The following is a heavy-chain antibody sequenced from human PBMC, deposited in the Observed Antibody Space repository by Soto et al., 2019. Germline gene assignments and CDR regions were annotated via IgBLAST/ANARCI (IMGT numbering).Heavy chain of an antibody. V-gene: IGHV4-39*01. CDR1: GGSISSSSYY. CDR3: ARHGILRAFDY. D-gene: IGHD3-3*01. J-gene: IGHJ4*02. CDR2: IYYSGST. Sequence: LETLSLTCTVSGGSISSSSYYWGWIRQPPGKGLEWIGSIYYSGSTYYNPSLKSRVTISVDTSKNQFSLKLSSVTAADTAVYYCARHGILRAFDYWGQGTLVTVSS.